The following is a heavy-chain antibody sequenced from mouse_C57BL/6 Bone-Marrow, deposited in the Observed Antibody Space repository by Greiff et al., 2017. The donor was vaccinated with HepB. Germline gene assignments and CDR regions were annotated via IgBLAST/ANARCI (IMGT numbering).Heavy chain of an antibody. Sequence: VQLQQSGAELVKPGASVKLSCTASGFNIKDYYMHWVKQRTEQGLEWIGRIDPEDGETKYAPKFQGKATITADTSSTTAYLQLNSLTSEDTAVYYCARASLYDYDAHYFDYWGQGTTLTVSS. J-gene: IGHJ2*01. D-gene: IGHD2-4*01. CDR2: IDPEDGET. CDR1: GFNIKDYY. CDR3: ARASLYDYDAHYFDY. V-gene: IGHV14-2*01.